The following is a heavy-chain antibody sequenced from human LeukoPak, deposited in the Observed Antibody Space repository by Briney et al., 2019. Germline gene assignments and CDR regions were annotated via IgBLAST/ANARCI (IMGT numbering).Heavy chain of an antibody. CDR1: GFTFSSYA. J-gene: IGHJ4*02. V-gene: IGHV3-23*01. D-gene: IGHD5-12*01. CDR3: ARGVDVDIVATSQGDY. CDR2: ISGSGGST. Sequence: GGSLRLSCAASGFTFSSYAMSWVRQAPGKGLEWVSAISGSGGSTYYADSVKGRFTISRDNSKNTLYLQTNSLRAEDTAVYYCARGVDVDIVATSQGDYWGQGTLVTVSS.